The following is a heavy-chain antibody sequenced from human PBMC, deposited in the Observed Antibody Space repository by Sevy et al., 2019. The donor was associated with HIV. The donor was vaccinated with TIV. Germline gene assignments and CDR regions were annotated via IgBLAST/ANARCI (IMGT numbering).Heavy chain of an antibody. V-gene: IGHV3-11*01. CDR1: GFTFSDYY. CDR3: ARAFSTDPKSYYYYGMDV. CDR2: ISSSGSTI. J-gene: IGHJ6*02. D-gene: IGHD2-2*01. Sequence: GGSLRLSCAASGFTFSDYYMSWIRQAPGKGLEWVSYISSSGSTIYYADSVKGRFTISRDNAKNSLYLQMNSLRAEDTAVYYCARAFSTDPKSYYYYGMDVWGQGTTVTVSS.